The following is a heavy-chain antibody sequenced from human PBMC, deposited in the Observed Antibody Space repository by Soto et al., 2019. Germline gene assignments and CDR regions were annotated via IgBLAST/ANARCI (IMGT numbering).Heavy chain of an antibody. CDR1: GYTFTSFA. J-gene: IGHJ4*02. CDR3: ASQLNGTTIPFDY. D-gene: IGHD1-20*01. CDR2: INAGNGKT. Sequence: ASVKVSCKASGYTFTSFALHWVRQAPGQRLEWMGWINAGNGKTAYSQKFQGRVTVTRDTSATTVYMELSSLRSEDTAVYYCASQLNGTTIPFDYWGQGNLVTVSA. V-gene: IGHV1-3*01.